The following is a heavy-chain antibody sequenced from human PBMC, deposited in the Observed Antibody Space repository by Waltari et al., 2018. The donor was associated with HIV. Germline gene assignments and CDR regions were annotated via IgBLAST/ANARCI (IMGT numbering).Heavy chain of an antibody. CDR3: ARGIFGGNPGY. V-gene: IGHV4-59*01. Sequence: QLQLRESGPRLVKPLETLALNCSVSGGSITTYRWNWYRQPPGKGLEWIGYIHSPGRTNYNPSLKSRVTISVDTSKTVFSLQLKSVTAADTAIYYCARGIFGGNPGYWGRGTLITVS. D-gene: IGHD2-15*01. J-gene: IGHJ4*02. CDR2: IHSPGRT. CDR1: GGSITTYR.